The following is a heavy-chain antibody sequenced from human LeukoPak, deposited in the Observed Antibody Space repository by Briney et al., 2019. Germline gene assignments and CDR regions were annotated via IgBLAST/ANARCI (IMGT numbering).Heavy chain of an antibody. CDR2: IYYSGST. D-gene: IGHD4-17*01. CDR1: GGSISSYY. V-gene: IGHV4-59*08. CDR3: ARHNYGPISAIDY. Sequence: PSETLSLTCTVSGGSISSYYWSWIRQPPGKGLEGIGYIYYSGSTNYNPSLKSRVTISVDTSKNQFSLKLSSVTAADTAVYYCARHNYGPISAIDYWGQGTLVTVSS. J-gene: IGHJ4*02.